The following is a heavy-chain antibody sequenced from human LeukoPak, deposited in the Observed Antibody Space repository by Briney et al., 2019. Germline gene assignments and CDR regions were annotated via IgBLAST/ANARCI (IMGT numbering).Heavy chain of an antibody. V-gene: IGHV4-4*09. CDR3: ARHNPPPTGFCSGTSCFMSGSQYFYMDV. CDR2: IYSTGTT. Sequence: SETLSLTCAVYGGSFSGYYWSWIRQPPGKGPELIGYIYSTGTTNYSPSLSSRVTISVDTSKNPLSLNLRFVTATDTAVYHCARHNPPPTGFCSGTSCFMSGSQYFYMDVWGKGTSVTVS. CDR1: GGSFSGYY. D-gene: IGHD2-2*01. J-gene: IGHJ6*03.